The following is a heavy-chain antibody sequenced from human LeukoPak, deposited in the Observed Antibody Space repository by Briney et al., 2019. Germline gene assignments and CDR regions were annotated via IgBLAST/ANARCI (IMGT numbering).Heavy chain of an antibody. CDR2: IKSKTDGGTT. CDR1: GFTFSNAW. CDR3: TTDPSGGYDDAFDI. J-gene: IGHJ3*02. Sequence: GGSLRLSCAASGFTFSNAWMSWVRQAPGKGLEWVGRIKSKTDGGTTDYAAPVKGRFTISRDDSKNTLYLQMNSLKTEDTAVYYCTTDPSGGYDDAFDIWGQGTMVTVSS. D-gene: IGHD5-12*01. V-gene: IGHV3-15*01.